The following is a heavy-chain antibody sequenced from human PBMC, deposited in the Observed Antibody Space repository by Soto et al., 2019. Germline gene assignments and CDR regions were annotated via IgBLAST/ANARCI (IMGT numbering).Heavy chain of an antibody. Sequence: ASVKVSCKASGYTFTSYGISWVQQAPGQGLEWMGWISAYNGNTNYAQKLQGRVTMTTDTSTSTAYMELRSLRSDDTAVYYCARDPSLYCSGGSCYGYADYWGQGTLVTVSS. D-gene: IGHD2-15*01. V-gene: IGHV1-18*01. J-gene: IGHJ4*02. CDR2: ISAYNGNT. CDR1: GYTFTSYG. CDR3: ARDPSLYCSGGSCYGYADY.